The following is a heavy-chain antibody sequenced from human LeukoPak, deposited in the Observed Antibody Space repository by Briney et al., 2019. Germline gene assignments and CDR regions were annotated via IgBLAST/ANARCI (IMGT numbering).Heavy chain of an antibody. CDR2: IIPILGIA. CDR1: GGTFSSYA. D-gene: IGHD3-10*01. Sequence: ASVKVSCKASGGTFSSYAISWVRQAPGQGLEWMGRIIPILGIANYAQKFQGRVTITADKSTSTAYMELSSLRAEDTAVCYCAKDLPTYGSGSYYPPYYWGQGTLVTVSS. J-gene: IGHJ4*02. CDR3: AKDLPTYGSGSYYPPYY. V-gene: IGHV1-69*04.